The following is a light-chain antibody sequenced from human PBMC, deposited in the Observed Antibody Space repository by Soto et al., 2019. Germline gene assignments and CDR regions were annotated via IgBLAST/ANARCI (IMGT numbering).Light chain of an antibody. CDR2: GAS. Sequence: EIVMTQSPATLSVSPGERATLSCRASQSVNSNLVWYQQKPGQAPRLLIYGASTRATGIPARFSGSGSGTDLPLTLSSMQTEDFAVYCCQQYKNWPPVTFGQGTKLEIK. CDR3: QQYKNWPPVT. J-gene: IGKJ2*01. CDR1: QSVNSN. V-gene: IGKV3-15*01.